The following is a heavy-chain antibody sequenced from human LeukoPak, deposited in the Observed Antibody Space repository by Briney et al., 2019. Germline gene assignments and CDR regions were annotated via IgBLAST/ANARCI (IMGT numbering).Heavy chain of an antibody. CDR3: ARDLRFGEPHNWFDP. D-gene: IGHD3-10*01. CDR2: INPSGGSA. CDR1: GYTFTSYY. Sequence: GASVKVSCKASGYTFTSYYMHWVRQAPGQGLEWMGIINPSGGSASNAQKFQGRVTMTRDTSTSTVYMELRSLRSEDTAVYYCARDLRFGEPHNWFDPWGQGTLVTVSS. V-gene: IGHV1-46*01. J-gene: IGHJ5*02.